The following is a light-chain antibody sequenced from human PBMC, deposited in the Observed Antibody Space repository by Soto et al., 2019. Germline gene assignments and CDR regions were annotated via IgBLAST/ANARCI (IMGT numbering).Light chain of an antibody. Sequence: IVLTQSPAALYSFPGDRVTLYCRATQYINTRLAWYQHRPGQSPRLLIYQTSLRAAGIPARFSASGSGTDFTLTISDVQPEDFALYYCHQRQSWPRTFGQGTKVDI. J-gene: IGKJ1*01. V-gene: IGKV3-11*01. CDR3: HQRQSWPRT. CDR2: QTS. CDR1: QYINTR.